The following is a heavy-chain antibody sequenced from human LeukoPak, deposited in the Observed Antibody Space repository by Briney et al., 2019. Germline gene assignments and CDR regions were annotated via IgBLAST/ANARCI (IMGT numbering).Heavy chain of an antibody. CDR1: GFAFTSYW. D-gene: IGHD1-26*01. J-gene: IGHJ4*02. Sequence: GGSLRLSCAASGFAFTSYWMSWVRQAPGKGLEWVANIKQDGREKYYVDSVKGRFTISRDNAKNSLYLQMNSLRAEDTAVYYCARDTNVEFVEWAPLFDYWGQGTLVTVSS. CDR2: IKQDGREK. CDR3: ARDTNVEFVEWAPLFDY. V-gene: IGHV3-7*01.